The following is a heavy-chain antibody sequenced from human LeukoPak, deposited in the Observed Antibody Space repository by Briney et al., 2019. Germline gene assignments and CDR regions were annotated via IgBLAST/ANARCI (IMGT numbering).Heavy chain of an antibody. V-gene: IGHV4-34*01. CDR2: INHSGST. D-gene: IGHD2-15*01. J-gene: IGHJ4*02. CDR1: GGSFSGYY. Sequence: SETLSLTCAVYGGSFSGYYWSWIRQPPGKGLEWIGEINHSGSTNYNPSLKSRVTISVDTSKNQFSLKLSSVTAADTAVYYCATVTVVVVAATGFDYWGQGTLVTVSS. CDR3: ATVTVVVVAATGFDY.